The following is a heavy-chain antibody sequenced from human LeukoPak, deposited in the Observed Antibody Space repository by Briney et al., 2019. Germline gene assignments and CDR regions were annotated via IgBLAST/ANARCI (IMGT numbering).Heavy chain of an antibody. Sequence: GGSLRLSCAASGFIFTDYWMYWVRQAPGKGLAWVANIKEDGSEKNYVDSVKGRFTISRDNAKNSLYLQMNSLRAEDTAVYYCARIFGYSSIYYFEYWGQGTLVTVSS. V-gene: IGHV3-7*01. CDR3: ARIFGYSSIYYFEY. CDR1: GFIFTDYW. J-gene: IGHJ4*02. CDR2: IKEDGSEK. D-gene: IGHD6-13*01.